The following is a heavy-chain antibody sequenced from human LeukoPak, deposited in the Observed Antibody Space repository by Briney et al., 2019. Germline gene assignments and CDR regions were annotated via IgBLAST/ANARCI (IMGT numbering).Heavy chain of an antibody. CDR2: IYYSGST. J-gene: IGHJ4*02. CDR1: GGSISSYY. Sequence: SETLSLTCTVSGGSISSYYWSWIRQPPGKGLEWIGYIYYSGSTNYNPSLKNRVTISVDTSKNQFSLKLSSVTAADTAVYYCAREGAVAGFAYWGQGTLVTVSS. CDR3: AREGAVAGFAY. D-gene: IGHD6-19*01. V-gene: IGHV4-59*01.